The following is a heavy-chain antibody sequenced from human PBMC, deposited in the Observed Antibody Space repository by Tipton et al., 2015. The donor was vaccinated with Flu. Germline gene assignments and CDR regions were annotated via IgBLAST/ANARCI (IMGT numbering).Heavy chain of an antibody. CDR1: GDSLSSYY. Sequence: TLSLTCTVSGDSLSSYYWSWIRQPAGKGLEWIGRIYTSGGAKYNPSLRGRLTMSVDASKREFSLKLNSVTAADTATYYCARGSGSGTFMIFDLWGQGTPVTVSS. CDR2: IYTSGGA. D-gene: IGHD3-10*01. V-gene: IGHV4-4*07. J-gene: IGHJ4*02. CDR3: ARGSGSGTFMIFDL.